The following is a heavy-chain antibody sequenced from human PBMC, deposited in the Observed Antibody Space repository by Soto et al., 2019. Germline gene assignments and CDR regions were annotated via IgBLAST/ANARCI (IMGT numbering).Heavy chain of an antibody. CDR3: ARQLLRYFDFPEYYFDY. CDR2: TYYRSKWYN. CDR1: GDSVSSNSAA. J-gene: IGHJ4*02. V-gene: IGHV6-1*01. Sequence: SQTISLTCAISGDSVSSNSAAWNWIRQSPSRGFEWLGRTYYRSKWYNDYAVSVKSRITINPDTSKNQFSLQLNSVTPEDTAVYYCARQLLRYFDFPEYYFDYWGQGTLVTVSS. D-gene: IGHD3-9*01.